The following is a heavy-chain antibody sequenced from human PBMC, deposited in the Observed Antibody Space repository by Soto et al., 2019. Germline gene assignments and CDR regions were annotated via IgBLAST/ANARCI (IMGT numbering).Heavy chain of an antibody. V-gene: IGHV4-34*01. CDR2: INHSGST. D-gene: IGHD6-19*01. CDR1: GGSFSGYY. J-gene: IGHJ3*02. Sequence: SETLSLTCAVYGGSFSGYYWSWIRQPPGKGLEWIGEINHSGSTNYNPSLKSRVTISVDTSKNQFSLKLSSVTAADTAVYYCARGLVAGRTFDIWGQGTMVTVSS. CDR3: ARGLVAGRTFDI.